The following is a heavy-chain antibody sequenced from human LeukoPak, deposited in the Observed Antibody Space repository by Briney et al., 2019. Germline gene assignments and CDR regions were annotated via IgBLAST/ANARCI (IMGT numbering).Heavy chain of an antibody. D-gene: IGHD1-14*01. CDR2: INPNSGGT. J-gene: IGHJ6*03. V-gene: IGHV1-2*02. CDR3: ARQPDYYYYYMDV. CDR1: GYTFTGYY. Sequence: GASVKVSCKASGYTFTGYYMHWVRQAPGQGLEWMGWINPNSGGTNYAQKFQGRVTMTRDTSISTAYMELSRLRSDDTAVYYCARQPDYYYYYMDVWGKGITVTVSS.